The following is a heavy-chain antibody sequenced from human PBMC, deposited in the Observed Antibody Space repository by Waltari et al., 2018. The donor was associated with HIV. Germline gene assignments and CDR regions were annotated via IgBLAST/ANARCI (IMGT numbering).Heavy chain of an antibody. CDR3: ARGWWEQQRNRKYNWFDP. CDR2: IKEDGRDK. D-gene: IGHD1-26*01. V-gene: IGHV3-7*01. CDR1: GFTFRSYW. J-gene: IGHJ5*02. Sequence: EVQLVESGGGLVQPGGSLSLSCAASGFTFRSYWMSWVRQAPGKGLEWVANIKEDGRDKYYVDSVKGRFTISRDNAKNTLYLQMNSLRADDTAVYYCARGWWEQQRNRKYNWFDPWGQGTLVTVSS.